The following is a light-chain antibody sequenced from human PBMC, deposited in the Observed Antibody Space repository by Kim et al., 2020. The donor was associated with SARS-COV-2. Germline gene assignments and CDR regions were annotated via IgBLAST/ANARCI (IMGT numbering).Light chain of an antibody. Sequence: EIVLTQSPGTLSLSPGERATLSCRASQSVSSIYLAWYQQKPGQAPRLLIYGASSRATGIPDRFSGSGSGTDFTLTISRLEPEDFAVYYCQQYGSSPLTFGQGTKVDIK. V-gene: IGKV3-20*01. CDR1: QSVSSIY. CDR3: QQYGSSPLT. J-gene: IGKJ1*01. CDR2: GAS.